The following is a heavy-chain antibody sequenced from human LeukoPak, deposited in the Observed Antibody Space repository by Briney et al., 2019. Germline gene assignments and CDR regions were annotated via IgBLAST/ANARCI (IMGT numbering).Heavy chain of an antibody. J-gene: IGHJ4*02. V-gene: IGHV4-34*01. CDR3: ARGLGRGPLYGSGSYYPPFYY. CDR2: INHSGST. CDR1: GGSFSGYY. Sequence: SETLSLTCAVYGGSFSGYYWSWIRQPPGKGLEWIGEINHSGSTNYNPSLKSRVTISVDTSKNQFSLKLSSVAAADTAVYYCARGLGRGPLYGSGSYYPPFYYWGQGTLVTVSS. D-gene: IGHD3-10*01.